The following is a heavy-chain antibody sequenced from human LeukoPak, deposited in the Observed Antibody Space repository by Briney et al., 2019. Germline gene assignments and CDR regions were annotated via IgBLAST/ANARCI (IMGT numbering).Heavy chain of an antibody. V-gene: IGHV4-59*08. D-gene: IGHD5-18*01. Sequence: SDTLSLTCTVSGGSISSYYWSWIRPPPGKGLEWSGYIYYSASTNYNPSRKGPPTISIDTSNNPFSLKLRSLPAARTAVYYCASQTYEYSNGFAFDIWGQGTMVTVSS. CDR3: ASQTYEYSNGFAFDI. J-gene: IGHJ3*02. CDR1: GGSISSYY. CDR2: IYYSAST.